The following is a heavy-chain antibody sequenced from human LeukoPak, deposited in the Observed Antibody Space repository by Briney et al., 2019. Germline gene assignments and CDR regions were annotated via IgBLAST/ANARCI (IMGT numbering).Heavy chain of an antibody. CDR3: ARPTYTGSSRYFFDY. CDR1: GYTFTGYY. Sequence: ASVKVSCKASGYTFTGYYMHWVRQAPGQGLEWMGWINPNSGGTNYAQKFQGRVTMTRDTSISTAYMELSRLRSDDTAVYYCARPTYTGSSRYFFDYWGQGTLVTVSS. CDR2: INPNSGGT. V-gene: IGHV1-2*02. D-gene: IGHD6-25*01. J-gene: IGHJ4*02.